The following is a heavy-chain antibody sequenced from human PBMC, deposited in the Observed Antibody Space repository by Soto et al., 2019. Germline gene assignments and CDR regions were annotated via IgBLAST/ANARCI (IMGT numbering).Heavy chain of an antibody. CDR3: ARGGWSLDY. CDR1: GGSIISHY. V-gene: IGHV4-59*11. Sequence: QVQLQESGPGLVKPWETLSLTCSVSGGSIISHYWTWIRQPPGQGLEWIGYIHYTLSTDYNPSVTRRLTISVDTSKNQFSLKLSSVTAADTAVYYCARGGWSLDYWGQGLLVTVSS. D-gene: IGHD2-15*01. CDR2: IHYTLST. J-gene: IGHJ4*02.